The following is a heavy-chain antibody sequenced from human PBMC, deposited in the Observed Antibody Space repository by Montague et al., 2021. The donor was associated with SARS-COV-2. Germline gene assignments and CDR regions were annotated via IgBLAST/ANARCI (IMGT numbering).Heavy chain of an antibody. J-gene: IGHJ3*02. CDR1: GGSISSYY. CDR2: IYYSGST. CDR3: ARGFGDI. Sequence: SETLSLTCTVSGGSISSYYWSWIRQPPGKGLEWIGYIYYSGSTNYNHPLKSRVTISVDTSKNQFSLTLSSVTAADTAGYYCARGFGDIWGQGTMVTVSS. V-gene: IGHV4-59*01. D-gene: IGHD3-16*01.